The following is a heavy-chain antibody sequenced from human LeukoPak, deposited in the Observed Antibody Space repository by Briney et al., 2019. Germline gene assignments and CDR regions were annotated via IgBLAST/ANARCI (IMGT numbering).Heavy chain of an antibody. J-gene: IGHJ4*02. CDR3: ARVGDYENSGSQPFDY. D-gene: IGHD3-22*01. Sequence: GGSLRLPCAASGFTFSSYPLHWVRQAPGKGLEWVTLISYDGSKIYYADSVEGRFTISRDNSKNTLYLQMNNLRVEDTAVYYCARVGDYENSGSQPFDYWGQGTLVTVSS. CDR2: ISYDGSKI. CDR1: GFTFSSYP. V-gene: IGHV3-30-3*01.